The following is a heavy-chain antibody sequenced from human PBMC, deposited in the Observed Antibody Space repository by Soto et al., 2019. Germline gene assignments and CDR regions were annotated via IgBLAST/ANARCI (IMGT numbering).Heavy chain of an antibody. CDR1: GFTFSDYY. Sequence: QVQLVESGGGLVKPGGSLRLSCAASGFTFSDYYMSWIRQAPGKGLEWVSYISSSGSTIYYADSVKGRFTISRDNAKNSLYLQMNRLRAEDTAVYYCATVRYCSGGNCYSSYFYMDVWGKGTTVTVSS. V-gene: IGHV3-11*01. D-gene: IGHD2-15*01. CDR3: ATVRYCSGGNCYSSYFYMDV. CDR2: ISSSGSTI. J-gene: IGHJ6*03.